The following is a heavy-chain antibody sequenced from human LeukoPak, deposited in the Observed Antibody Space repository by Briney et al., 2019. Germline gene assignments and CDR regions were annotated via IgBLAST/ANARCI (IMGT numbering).Heavy chain of an antibody. CDR1: RVTFSSYA. J-gene: IGHJ4*02. CDR3: ALGGGYGDGYFDY. CDR2: ISGIGGST. V-gene: IGHV3-23*01. Sequence: GGSLRLSCPASRVTFSSYAMSWVRQAPGQGLEWVSTISGIGGSTNYADSLKGRFTITTDESKNTLHLQMNSVTAEDTAVYYCALGGGYGDGYFDYWAQGTLVTVSS. D-gene: IGHD4-17*01.